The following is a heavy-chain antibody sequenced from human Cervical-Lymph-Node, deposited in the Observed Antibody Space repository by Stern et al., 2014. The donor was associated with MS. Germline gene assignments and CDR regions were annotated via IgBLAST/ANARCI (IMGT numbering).Heavy chain of an antibody. D-gene: IGHD3-3*01. CDR2: ITSDGSST. J-gene: IGHJ3*02. CDR3: ARDRDYDFWSGSDDAFDI. V-gene: IGHV3-74*01. Sequence: EVQLVESGGGLVQPGGSLRLSCAASGFTFSSYWMHWVRQAPGKGLVWVSRITSDGSSTSYADSVKGRFTISRDNAKNTLYLQMNSLRAEDTAVYYCARDRDYDFWSGSDDAFDIWGQGTMVTVSS. CDR1: GFTFSSYW.